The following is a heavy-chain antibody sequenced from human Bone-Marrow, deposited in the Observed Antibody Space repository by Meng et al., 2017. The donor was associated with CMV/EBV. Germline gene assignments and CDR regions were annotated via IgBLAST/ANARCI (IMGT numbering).Heavy chain of an antibody. Sequence: GESLKISCAASGFTFSSYAMSWVRQAPGKGLVWVSRINSDGGSISYADSVKGRFTISRDNSKNTLYLQMNSLRAEDTAVYYCARGLLWGWEQLVGYYFDYWGQGTLVTVSS. CDR2: INSDGGSI. J-gene: IGHJ4*02. CDR1: GFTFSSYA. CDR3: ARGLLWGWEQLVGYYFDY. V-gene: IGHV3-23*01. D-gene: IGHD6-13*01.